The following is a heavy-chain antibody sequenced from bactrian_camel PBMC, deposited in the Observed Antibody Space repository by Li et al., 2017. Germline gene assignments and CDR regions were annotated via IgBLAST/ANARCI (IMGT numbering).Heavy chain of an antibody. CDR2: INSAGSSI. CDR1: GFAFNDNW. CDR3: AKALGGGNYYTGEYNY. Sequence: QVQLVESGGGLVQPGGSLRLSCAASGFAFNDNWMYWVRQAPGKGLEWVSTINSAGSSIYYADSVKGRFTISRDNAKNTVYLQMNNLKSEDTALYYCAKALGGGNYYTGEYNYWGQGTQVTVSS. J-gene: IGHJ4*01. D-gene: IGHD2*01. V-gene: IGHV3S1*01.